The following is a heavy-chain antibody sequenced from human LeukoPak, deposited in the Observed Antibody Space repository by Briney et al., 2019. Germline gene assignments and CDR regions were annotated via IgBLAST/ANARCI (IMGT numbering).Heavy chain of an antibody. CDR2: ISGNGYNT. D-gene: IGHD3-10*01. Sequence: GGSLRLSCAASGFTFSSYEMNWVRQAPGKGLEWVSAISGNGYNTYYADSVKGRFTISSESSGNTLYLQMHNLRAEDTAVYYCAKGVRLWFAFYFDYWGQGTLVTVSS. V-gene: IGHV3-23*01. J-gene: IGHJ4*02. CDR1: GFTFSSYE. CDR3: AKGVRLWFAFYFDY.